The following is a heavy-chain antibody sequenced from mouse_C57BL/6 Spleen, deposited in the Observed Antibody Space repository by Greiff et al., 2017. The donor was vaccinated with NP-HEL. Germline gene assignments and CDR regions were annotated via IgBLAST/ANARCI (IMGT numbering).Heavy chain of an antibody. Sequence: VQLQQSGAELVRPGSSVKLSCKASGYTFTSYWMDWVKQRPGQGLEWIGNIYPSDSETHYNQKFKDKATLTVDKSSSTAYMQLSSLTSEDSAVYYCARLGALRGSSRYYFDYWGQGTTLTVSS. CDR2: IYPSDSET. J-gene: IGHJ2*01. D-gene: IGHD1-1*01. CDR1: GYTFTSYW. CDR3: ARLGALRGSSRYYFDY. V-gene: IGHV1-61*01.